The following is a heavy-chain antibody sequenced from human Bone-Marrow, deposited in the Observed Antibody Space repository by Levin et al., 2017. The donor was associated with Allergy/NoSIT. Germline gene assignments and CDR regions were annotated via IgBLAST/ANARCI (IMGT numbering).Heavy chain of an antibody. V-gene: IGHV3-48*01. CDR3: ARDSPYGDYDY. CDR1: GFTFSSYS. D-gene: IGHD4-17*01. Sequence: SCAASGFTFSSYSMNWVRQAPGKGLEWVSYISSSSSTIYYADSVKGRFTISRDNAKNSLYLQMNSLRAEDTAVYYCARDSPYGDYDYWGQGTLVTVSS. CDR2: ISSSSSTI. J-gene: IGHJ4*02.